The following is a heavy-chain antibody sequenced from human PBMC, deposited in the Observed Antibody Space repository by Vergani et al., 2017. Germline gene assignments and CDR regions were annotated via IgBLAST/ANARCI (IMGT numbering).Heavy chain of an antibody. J-gene: IGHJ4*02. CDR2: INHSGST. V-gene: IGHV4-34*01. D-gene: IGHD3-10*01. CDR3: ARAGAPGKRLWFGGRWVDY. CDR1: GGSFSGYY. Sequence: QVQLQESGPGLLKPSETLSLSCAVSGGSFSGYYWSWIRQPPGKGLEWIGEINHSGSTNYNPSLKSRVTISVDTSKNQFSLKLSSVTAADTAVYYCARAGAPGKRLWFGGRWVDYWGQGTLVTVSS.